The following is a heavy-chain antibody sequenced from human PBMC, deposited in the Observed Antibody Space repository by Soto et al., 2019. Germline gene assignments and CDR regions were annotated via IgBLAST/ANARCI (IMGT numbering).Heavy chain of an antibody. CDR2: INHSGST. CDR3: ARVRDYVWGSYRYPYAFDY. Sequence: NPSETLSLTCAVYGGSFSGYYWSWIRQPPGKGLEWIGEINHSGSTNYNPSLKSRVTISVDTSKNQFSLKLSSVTAADTAVYYCARVRDYVWGSYRYPYAFDYWGQGTLVTVSS. V-gene: IGHV4-34*01. D-gene: IGHD3-16*02. CDR1: GGSFSGYY. J-gene: IGHJ4*02.